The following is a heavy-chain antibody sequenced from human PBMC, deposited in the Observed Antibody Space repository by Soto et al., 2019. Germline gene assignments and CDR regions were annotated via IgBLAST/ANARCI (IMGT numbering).Heavy chain of an antibody. CDR3: ESAIGGDSEYYFDY. V-gene: IGHV4-31*03. Sequence: PSETLSLTCTVSGVSISSGGYYWGWIRQHPGKGLEWIGNIYHSGRTYYNPSLKSRVIMSVDTSKNHFSLNLNSVTAADTAMYLCESAIGGDSEYYFDYWGQGTLVTVSS. CDR2: IYHSGRT. CDR1: GVSISSGGYY. D-gene: IGHD2-21*02. J-gene: IGHJ4*02.